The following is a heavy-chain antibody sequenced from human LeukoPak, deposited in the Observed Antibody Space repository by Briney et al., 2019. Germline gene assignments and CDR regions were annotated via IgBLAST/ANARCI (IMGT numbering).Heavy chain of an antibody. D-gene: IGHD2-21*02. V-gene: IGHV3-30-3*01. CDR3: ARGVVVVTGNFDY. J-gene: IGHJ4*02. Sequence: PGGSLRLSCAASGFTFSSYAMHWVRQAPGKGLEWVAVISYDGSNKYYADSVKGRFTIPRDNSKNTLYLQMNSLRAEDTAVYYCARGVVVVTGNFDYWGQGTLVTVSS. CDR1: GFTFSSYA. CDR2: ISYDGSNK.